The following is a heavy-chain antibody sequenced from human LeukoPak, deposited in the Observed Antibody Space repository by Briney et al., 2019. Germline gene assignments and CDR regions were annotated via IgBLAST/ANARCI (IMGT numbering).Heavy chain of an antibody. J-gene: IGHJ6*02. D-gene: IGHD4-17*01. V-gene: IGHV3-48*01. CDR2: ISSRGDSV. Sequence: GGSLRLSCAASGFAFSSYNMNWARQAPGKGLEWISYISSRGDSVYYAYSVQGRFTISRDNGKNSLYLQMNSLRAEDTAVYYCARDLSDYGDLYGMDVWGQGTTVTVSS. CDR1: GFAFSSYN. CDR3: ARDLSDYGDLYGMDV.